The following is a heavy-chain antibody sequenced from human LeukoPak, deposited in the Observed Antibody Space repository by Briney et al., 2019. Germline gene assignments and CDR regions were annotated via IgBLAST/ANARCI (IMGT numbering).Heavy chain of an antibody. J-gene: IGHJ4*02. V-gene: IGHV6-1*01. Sequence: SQTLSLTCAISGDSVSTNSAAWNWIRQSPSRGLEWLVRTYYRSKWYNDYAESVKSRITINPDTSKNQFSLQLNSVTPEDTAVYYCGRTPYWGWTVDYWGQGTLVTVSS. D-gene: IGHD7-27*01. CDR3: GRTPYWGWTVDY. CDR1: GDSVSTNSAA. CDR2: TYYRSKWYN.